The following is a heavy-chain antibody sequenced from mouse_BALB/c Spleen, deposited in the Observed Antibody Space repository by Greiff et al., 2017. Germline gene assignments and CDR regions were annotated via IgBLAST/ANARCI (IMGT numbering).Heavy chain of an antibody. CDR1: GFAFSSYD. D-gene: IGHD2-10*02. V-gene: IGHV5-12-1*01. Sequence: EVKVVESGGGLVKPGGSLKLSCAASGFAFSSYDMSWVRQTPEKRLEWVAYISSGGGSTYYPDTVKGRFTISRDNAKNTLYLQMSSLKSEDTAMYYCARYGKRYYFDYWGQGTTLTVSS. CDR3: ARYGKRYYFDY. J-gene: IGHJ2*01. CDR2: ISSGGGST.